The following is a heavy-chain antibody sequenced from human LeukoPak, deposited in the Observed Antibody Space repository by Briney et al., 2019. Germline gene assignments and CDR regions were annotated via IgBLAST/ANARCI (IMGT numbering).Heavy chain of an antibody. V-gene: IGHV3-53*01. CDR1: GFTVSNKY. Sequence: PGGSLRLSCAASGFTVSNKYMTWVRQAPGKGLEWVSLIYSDGRTYYADSVKGRCTISRDNSKNTLYLQMNSLRVEDTAVYYCARAVEQWLVGGADYWGQGTLVTVSS. CDR3: ARAVEQWLVGGADY. J-gene: IGHJ4*02. CDR2: IYSDGRT. D-gene: IGHD6-19*01.